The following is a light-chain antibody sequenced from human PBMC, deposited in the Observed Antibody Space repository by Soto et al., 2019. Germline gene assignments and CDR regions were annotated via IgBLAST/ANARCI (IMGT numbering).Light chain of an antibody. Sequence: DIQLTQSPSFLSASVGDRVTITCRASQSISSWLAWYQQKPGKAPKLLIYKASSLESGVPSRLSGSGTGTEFNLTISRLQPDDFATYDCQQYNSYAPRKCGQGTKVDIK. V-gene: IGKV1-5*03. CDR1: QSISSW. CDR3: QQYNSYAPRK. J-gene: IGKJ1*01. CDR2: KAS.